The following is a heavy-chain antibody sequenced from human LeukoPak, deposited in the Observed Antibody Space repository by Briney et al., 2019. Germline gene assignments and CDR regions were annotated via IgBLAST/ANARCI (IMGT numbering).Heavy chain of an antibody. CDR1: GFTFSGSA. V-gene: IGHV3-73*01. CDR3: TRDYYDSSGYSIYYYYMDA. D-gene: IGHD3-22*01. J-gene: IGHJ6*03. Sequence: GGSLRLSCAASGFTFSGSAMHWVRQASGKGLEWVGRIRSKANSYATAYAASVKGRFTISRDDSKNTAYLQMNSLKTEDTAVYYCTRDYYDSSGYSIYYYYMDAWGKGTTVTVSS. CDR2: IRSKANSYAT.